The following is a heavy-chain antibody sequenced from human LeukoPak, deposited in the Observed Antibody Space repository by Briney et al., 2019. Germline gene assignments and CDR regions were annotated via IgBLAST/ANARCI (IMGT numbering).Heavy chain of an antibody. D-gene: IGHD1-26*01. CDR1: GFTFKDYG. CDR2: INWNGGGT. Sequence: GRSLRLSCAATGFTFKDYGMHWVRQPPGKGLEWVSSINWNGGGTDYADSVKGRFTISRDNAKNSLYLQLSSLRPEDTALYYCAKHMRATNTYSFFGLDVGGQGTTVTVSS. J-gene: IGHJ6*02. V-gene: IGHV3-9*01. CDR3: AKHMRATNTYSFFGLDV.